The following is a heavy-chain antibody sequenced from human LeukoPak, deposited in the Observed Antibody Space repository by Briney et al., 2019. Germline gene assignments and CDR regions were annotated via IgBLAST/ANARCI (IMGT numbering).Heavy chain of an antibody. CDR2: ISSSTTYI. V-gene: IGHV3-21*01. J-gene: IGHJ4*02. CDR3: ARDTGVVYHY. Sequence: GGSLRLSCAASGFTFSSYSMNWGRQAPGKGLEWVSSISSSTTYIYYADSVKGRFTISRDNAKNSLYLQMNSLRAEVTAVYYCARDTGVVYHYWGRGSLDTVSS. D-gene: IGHD2-8*02. CDR1: GFTFSSYS.